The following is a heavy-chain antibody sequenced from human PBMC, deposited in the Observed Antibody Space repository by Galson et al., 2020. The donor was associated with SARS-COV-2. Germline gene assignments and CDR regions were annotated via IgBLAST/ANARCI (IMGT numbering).Heavy chain of an antibody. Sequence: PGGSLRLSCAGPGFTSNDHYMDWVRPPPGKALEWIGRDRNRPKNYITEYATPVKGRSTIPRDDSKNSLSLQMNSLRTEDTAVYYCARAKGFCSGGTCYYYAMDVWGLGTTVTVSS. J-gene: IGHJ6*02. V-gene: IGHV3-72*01. CDR1: GFTSNDHY. CDR3: ARAKGFCSGGTCYYYAMDV. CDR2: DRNRPKNYIT. D-gene: IGHD2-15*01.